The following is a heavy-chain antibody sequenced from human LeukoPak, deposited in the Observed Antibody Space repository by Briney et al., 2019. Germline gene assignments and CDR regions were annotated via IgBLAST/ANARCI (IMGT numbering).Heavy chain of an antibody. CDR1: GGSISSYY. CDR2: IYYSGST. V-gene: IGHV4-59*01. D-gene: IGHD3-22*01. CDR3: ARDYYFLGAFDI. Sequence: SETLSLTCTVSGGSISSYYWSLIRQPPGKGLEWIGYIYYSGSTNYNPSLKSRVTISVDTSKNQFSLKLSSVTAADTAVYYCARDYYFLGAFDIWGQGTMVTVSS. J-gene: IGHJ3*02.